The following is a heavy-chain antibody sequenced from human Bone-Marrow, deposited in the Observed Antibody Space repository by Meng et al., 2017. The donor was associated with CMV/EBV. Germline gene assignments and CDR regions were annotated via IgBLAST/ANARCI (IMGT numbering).Heavy chain of an antibody. V-gene: IGHV1-69*12. Sequence: QLVRSGAEGEKPWSAGKVSCKASGGNFSSYAISWVRQAPGQGLEWMGGIIPIFGTANYAQKFQGRVTITADESTSTAYMELSSLRSEDTAVYYCARALGDIGLDYWGQGTLVTVSS. CDR3: ARALGDIGLDY. D-gene: IGHD5-12*01. J-gene: IGHJ4*02. CDR2: IIPIFGTA. CDR1: GGNFSSYA.